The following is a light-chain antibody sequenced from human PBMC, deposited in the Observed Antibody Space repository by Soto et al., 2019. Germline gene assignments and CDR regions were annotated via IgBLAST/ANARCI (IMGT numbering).Light chain of an antibody. V-gene: IGKV1-17*01. CDR2: AAA. CDR1: QGIRND. J-gene: IGKJ4*02. Sequence: DIQMTQSPSSLSASVGDRVTITCRASQGIRNDLGWYQQKPGKSPKRLIYAAASMQSGIPPRFSGSGSGTAFSLTICSLQPEDVSSYYCLQHNGYPLTFGGGIKVEIK. CDR3: LQHNGYPLT.